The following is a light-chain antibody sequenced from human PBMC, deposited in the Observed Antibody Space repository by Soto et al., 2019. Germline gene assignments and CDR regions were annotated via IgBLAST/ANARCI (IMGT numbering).Light chain of an antibody. CDR3: FSYAGAGTFV. CDR2: EVN. V-gene: IGLV2-23*02. CDR1: SSDVGSYNL. Sequence: SVLTQPASVSGSPGQSITISCTGTSSDVGSYNLVFWFQQHPGKAPKLFIYEVNRRPSGVSDRLSGSKSANTASLTISGLQAEDEADYYCFSYAGAGTFVFGAGTKVTVL. J-gene: IGLJ1*01.